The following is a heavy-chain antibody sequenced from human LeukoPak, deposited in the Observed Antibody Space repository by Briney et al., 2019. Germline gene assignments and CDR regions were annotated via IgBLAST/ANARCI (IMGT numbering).Heavy chain of an antibody. Sequence: GGSLRLSCAASGFTFSSYAMSWVRQAPGKGLGWVSAISGSGGSTYYADSVKGRFTISRDNSKNTLYLQMNSLRAEDTAVYYCAKDKGIAAAPLDYMDVWGKGTTVTVSS. D-gene: IGHD6-13*01. CDR1: GFTFSSYA. J-gene: IGHJ6*03. V-gene: IGHV3-23*01. CDR3: AKDKGIAAAPLDYMDV. CDR2: ISGSGGST.